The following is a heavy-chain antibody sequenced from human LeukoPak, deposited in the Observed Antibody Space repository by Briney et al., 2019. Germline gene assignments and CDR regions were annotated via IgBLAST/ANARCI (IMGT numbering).Heavy chain of an antibody. CDR2: IKEDGSEK. CDR3: ARERAARPQYYFDY. V-gene: IGHV3-7*01. D-gene: IGHD6-6*01. J-gene: IGHJ4*02. CDR1: RFTFSNSW. Sequence: GRSLRLSCTDSRFTFSNSWMSWVRQAPGKGLEWVANIKEDGSEKYYVDSVKGRFTISRDNAKNSLYLQMNSLRAEDTAVYYCARERAARPQYYFDYWGQGTLVTVSS.